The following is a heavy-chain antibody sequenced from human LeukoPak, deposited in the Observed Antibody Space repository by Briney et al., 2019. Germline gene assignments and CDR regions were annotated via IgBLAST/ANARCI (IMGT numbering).Heavy chain of an antibody. D-gene: IGHD6-19*01. J-gene: IGHJ4*02. CDR2: INSDGSST. CDR1: GFTFSSYW. Sequence: GGSLRLSCAASGFTFSSYWMHWVRQAPGKGLAWVSRINSDGSSTSYADSVKGRFTISRDNAKNTLYLQMNSLRAEDTAVYYCARVPRGWSIDYWGQGTLVTVSS. V-gene: IGHV3-74*01. CDR3: ARVPRGWSIDY.